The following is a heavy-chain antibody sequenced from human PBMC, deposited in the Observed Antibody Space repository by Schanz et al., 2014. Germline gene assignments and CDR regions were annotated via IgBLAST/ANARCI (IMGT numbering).Heavy chain of an antibody. D-gene: IGHD2-2*01. V-gene: IGHV4-31*03. CDR2: ISYSGRT. CDR3: SRGECSSTSCHEVAPPDD. J-gene: IGHJ4*02. CDR1: GASISSRDFY. Sequence: QVQLQESGPGLVKPSQTLSLTCTVSGASISSRDFYWSWIRQFPGKGLEWIGYISYSGRTYYSPSLKSRLTMSVDTSKNQFSLRPSSVTAADTAIYYCSRGECSSTSCHEVAPPDDWGQGTLVTVSS.